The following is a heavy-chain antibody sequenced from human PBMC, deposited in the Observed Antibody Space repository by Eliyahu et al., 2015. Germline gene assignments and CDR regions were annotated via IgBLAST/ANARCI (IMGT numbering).Heavy chain of an antibody. CDR3: ARAPITIFGVVIYYFDY. D-gene: IGHD3-3*01. Sequence: EVQLVESGGGLVKPGGSLXLSCAASGFTFSXYSMNWVRQAPGKGLEWVSSIXSSSSYIYYADSVKGRFTISRDNAKNSLYLQMNSLRAEDTAVYYCARAPITIFGVVIYYFDYWGQGTLVTVSS. CDR2: IXSSSSYI. V-gene: IGHV3-21*01. CDR1: GFTFSXYS. J-gene: IGHJ4*02.